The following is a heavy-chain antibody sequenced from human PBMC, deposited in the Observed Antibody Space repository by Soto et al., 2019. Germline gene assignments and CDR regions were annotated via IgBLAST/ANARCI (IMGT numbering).Heavy chain of an antibody. D-gene: IGHD1-1*01. CDR3: VRDGTKTLRDWFDP. J-gene: IGHJ5*02. CDR2: IYATGTT. CDR1: GASISCFY. Sequence: SETRSRTCTVSGASISCFYWSWIRKSAGKGLEWIGRIYATGTTGYNPSLKSRVMMSVDTSKKQFSLKLRSVTAADTAVYYCVRDGTKTLRDWFDPWGQGISVTVSS. V-gene: IGHV4-4*07.